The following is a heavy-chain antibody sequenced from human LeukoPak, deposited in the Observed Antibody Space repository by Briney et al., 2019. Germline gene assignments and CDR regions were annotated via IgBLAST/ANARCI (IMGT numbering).Heavy chain of an antibody. Sequence: PGGSLRLSCAASGFTFSSYSMNWVRQAPGKGLEWVSSISSSSSYIYYADSVKGRFTISRDNAKNSLYLQMNSLRAEDTAVYYCASLGTYYGKYYFDYWGQGTLVTVSS. CDR3: ASLGTYYGKYYFDY. D-gene: IGHD3-22*01. V-gene: IGHV3-21*01. CDR2: ISSSSSYI. CDR1: GFTFSSYS. J-gene: IGHJ4*02.